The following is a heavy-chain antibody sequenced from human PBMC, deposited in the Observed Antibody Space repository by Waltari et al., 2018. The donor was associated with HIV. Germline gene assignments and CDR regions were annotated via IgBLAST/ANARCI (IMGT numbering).Heavy chain of an antibody. CDR3: ARINCTSVSCYASLDY. CDR1: GYTFTSYG. V-gene: IGHV1-18*01. D-gene: IGHD2-2*01. CDR2: VSAYNGNT. J-gene: IGHJ4*02. Sequence: QVQLVQSGAEVKKPGASVKVYCKASGYTFTSYGISWVRQAPGQGLEWMGWVSAYNGNTEYEQKLQGRVTMTTDTSTSTAYMELRSLRSDYTAVYYCARINCTSVSCYASLDYWGQGTLVTVSS.